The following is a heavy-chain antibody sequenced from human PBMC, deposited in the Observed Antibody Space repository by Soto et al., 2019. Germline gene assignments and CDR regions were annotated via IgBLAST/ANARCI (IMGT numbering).Heavy chain of an antibody. V-gene: IGHV3-23*01. CDR2: ISGSGGST. CDR1: GFTFSSYA. J-gene: IGHJ4*02. CDR3: AKAPSIIVATINYFYY. D-gene: IGHD5-12*01. Sequence: EVQLLESGGGLVQPGGSLRLSCAASGFTFSSYAMSWVRQAPGKGLEWVSAISGSGGSTYYADSVKGRFTISRDNSKNTLYLQMNSLRAEDTAVYYCAKAPSIIVATINYFYYWGQGTLVTVSS.